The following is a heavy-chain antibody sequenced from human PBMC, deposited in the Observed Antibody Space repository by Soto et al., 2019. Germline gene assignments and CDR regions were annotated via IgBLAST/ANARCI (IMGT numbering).Heavy chain of an antibody. V-gene: IGHV3-48*02. Sequence: EVQLVESGGGLVQPGGSLRLSCAASGFTFSSYSMNWVRQAPGKGLEWVSYISSSSSTIYYADSVKGRFTISRDNAKNSLYLQMTSLRDEDTAVYYCARDLYSRSSWWGQGTLVTVAS. J-gene: IGHJ4*02. D-gene: IGHD6-6*01. CDR1: GFTFSSYS. CDR3: ARDLYSRSSW. CDR2: ISSSSSTI.